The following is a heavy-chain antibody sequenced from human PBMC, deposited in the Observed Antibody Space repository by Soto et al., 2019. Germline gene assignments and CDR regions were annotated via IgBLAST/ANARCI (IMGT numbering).Heavy chain of an antibody. Sequence: SETLSLTCAVYGGSFSGYYWSWIRQPPGKGLEWIGEINHSGSTNYNPSLKSRVTISVDTSKNQFSLKLSSVTAADTAVYYCARGGKYDFWSGYSNKDAFDSWGQGTMVTVSS. CDR2: INHSGST. J-gene: IGHJ3*02. CDR3: ARGGKYDFWSGYSNKDAFDS. D-gene: IGHD3-3*01. CDR1: GGSFSGYY. V-gene: IGHV4-34*01.